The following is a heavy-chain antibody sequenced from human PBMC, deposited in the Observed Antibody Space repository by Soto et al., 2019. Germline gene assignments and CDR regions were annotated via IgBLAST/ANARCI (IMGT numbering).Heavy chain of an antibody. Sequence: ASVKVSCKASGYSFTDYHIHWVRQAPGQGLERLGRINPKSGGTSTAQKFQGWVTMTTDTSISTASMELTRLTSDDTAIYYCARGDSTDCSNGVCSFFYNHDMDVWGQGTTVTVSS. CDR3: ARGDSTDCSNGVCSFFYNHDMDV. J-gene: IGHJ6*02. V-gene: IGHV1-2*04. CDR2: INPKSGGT. CDR1: GYSFTDYH. D-gene: IGHD2-8*01.